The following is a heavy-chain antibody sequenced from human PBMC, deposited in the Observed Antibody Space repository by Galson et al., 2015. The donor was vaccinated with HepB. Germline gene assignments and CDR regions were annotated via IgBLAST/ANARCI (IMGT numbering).Heavy chain of an antibody. CDR2: ISSSSSTI. CDR3: ARDFSSGSYYNLGIDY. V-gene: IGHV3-48*02. Sequence: SLRLSCAASGFTFSSYSMNWVRQAPGKGLEWVSYISSSSSTIYYADSVKGRFTISRDNAKNSLYLQMNSLRDEDTAVYYCARDFSSGSYYNLGIDYWGQGTLVTVSS. CDR1: GFTFSSYS. J-gene: IGHJ4*02. D-gene: IGHD3-10*01.